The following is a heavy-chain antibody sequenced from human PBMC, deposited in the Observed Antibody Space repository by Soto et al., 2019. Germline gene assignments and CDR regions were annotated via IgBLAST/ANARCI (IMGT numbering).Heavy chain of an antibody. V-gene: IGHV3-64*01. Sequence: SLRLSCAASGFTFSSYGMHWVRQAPGKGLEYVTAISSNGGSTYYGNSVKGRFTISRDNSKNTLYLQMGSLRAEDMAVYYCARVVVAATLYGDYYYYMDVWGKGTTVTVSS. D-gene: IGHD2-15*01. CDR1: GFTFSSYG. CDR2: ISSNGGST. J-gene: IGHJ6*03. CDR3: ARVVVAATLYGDYYYYMDV.